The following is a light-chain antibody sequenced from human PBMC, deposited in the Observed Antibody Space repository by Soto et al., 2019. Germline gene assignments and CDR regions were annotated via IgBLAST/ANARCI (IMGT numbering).Light chain of an antibody. CDR2: EVT. J-gene: IGLJ3*02. V-gene: IGLV2-14*01. CDR3: QSYDNSLSGSGV. Sequence: QSVLTQPASVSGSPGQSITISCTGTNSDVGSYNYVSWYQHHPGKAPKLMLYEVTNRPSGVSNRFSGSKSGNTASLTISGLRAEDEADYYCQSYDNSLSGSGVFGGGTQLTVL. CDR1: NSDVGSYNY.